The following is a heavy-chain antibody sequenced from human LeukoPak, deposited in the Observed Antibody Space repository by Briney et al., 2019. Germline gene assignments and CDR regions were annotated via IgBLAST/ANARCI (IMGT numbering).Heavy chain of an antibody. D-gene: IGHD4-23*01. J-gene: IGHJ4*02. Sequence: GGSLRLSCAASGFTFSSYGMHWVRQAPGKGLEWVSLINGDGGSTYYADSVKGRFTISRDNSKSSLYLQMNSLRTEDTALYYCAKDTGWDRLQWLDYWGQGTLVTVSS. CDR3: AKDTGWDRLQWLDY. V-gene: IGHV3-43*02. CDR2: INGDGGST. CDR1: GFTFSSYG.